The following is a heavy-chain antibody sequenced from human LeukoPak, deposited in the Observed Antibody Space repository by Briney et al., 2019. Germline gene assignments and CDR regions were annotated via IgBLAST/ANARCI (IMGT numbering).Heavy chain of an antibody. CDR3: TTDRGYCGGDCSPP. CDR1: GFTFSNAC. V-gene: IGHV3-15*01. D-gene: IGHD2-21*02. J-gene: IGHJ5*02. Sequence: GGSLSLFCAASGFTFSNACMSWVRQAPGKGLEWVGRIKSKTDGGTTDYAATVKGRFTISRDDSKNTLYLQMNSLKTEDTAVYYCTTDRGYCGGDCSPPWGQGTLVTVSS. CDR2: IKSKTDGGTT.